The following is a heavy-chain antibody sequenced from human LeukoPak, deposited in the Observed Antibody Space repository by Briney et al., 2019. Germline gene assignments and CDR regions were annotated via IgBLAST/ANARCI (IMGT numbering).Heavy chain of an antibody. CDR1: VYTFTSYD. V-gene: IGHV1-8*01. CDR2: MNPNSGNT. J-gene: IGHJ5*02. CDR3: AKAGIVATMNADWFDP. D-gene: IGHD5-12*01. Sequence: GASVTVSFKSSVYTFTSYDINWVRQATGQGLEWMGWMNPNSGNTGYAQKFRGRVTMTRDTSISTAYMELSSLRSEDTAVYYCAKAGIVATMNADWFDPWGQGTLVSVSS.